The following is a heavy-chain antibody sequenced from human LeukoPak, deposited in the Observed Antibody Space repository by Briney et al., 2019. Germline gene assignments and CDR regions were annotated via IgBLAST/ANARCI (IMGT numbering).Heavy chain of an antibody. V-gene: IGHV1-2*02. CDR3: AREVSLGRDGYNFRY. D-gene: IGHD5-24*01. Sequence: GASVKDSCKASGYTFTGYYMHWVRQAPGQGLEWMGWINPNSGGTNYAQKFQGRVTMTRDTSISTAYMELSRLRSDDTAVYYCAREVSLGRDGYNFRYWGQGTLVTVSS. CDR1: GYTFTGYY. CDR2: INPNSGGT. J-gene: IGHJ4*02.